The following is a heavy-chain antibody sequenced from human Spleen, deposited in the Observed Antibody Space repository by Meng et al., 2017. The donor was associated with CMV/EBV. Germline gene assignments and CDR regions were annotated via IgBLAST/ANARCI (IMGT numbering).Heavy chain of an antibody. CDR3: AKGTMVRVDY. Sequence: GESLKISCAASGFTFSSNTMSWVRQAPGKGLEWVSIIYSGGSRKYYADSVKGRLTISRDNSKNTLYLQMNSLRAEDTALYYCAKGTMVRVDYWGQGTLVTVSS. V-gene: IGHV3-23*03. D-gene: IGHD3-10*01. CDR1: GFTFSSNT. CDR2: IYSGGSRK. J-gene: IGHJ4*02.